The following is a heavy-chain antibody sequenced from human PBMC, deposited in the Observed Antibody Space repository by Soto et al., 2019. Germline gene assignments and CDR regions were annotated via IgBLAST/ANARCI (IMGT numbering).Heavy chain of an antibody. J-gene: IGHJ5*02. V-gene: IGHV4-34*01. Sequence: SETLSLTCAVYGGSFSGYYWSWIRQPPGKGLEWIGEINHSGSTNYNPSLKSRVTISVDTSKNQFSLKLSSVTAADTAVYYCASSAVLSGIAAAGPPGGGWFDPWGQGTLVTVSS. D-gene: IGHD6-13*01. CDR2: INHSGST. CDR3: ASSAVLSGIAAAGPPGGGWFDP. CDR1: GGSFSGYY.